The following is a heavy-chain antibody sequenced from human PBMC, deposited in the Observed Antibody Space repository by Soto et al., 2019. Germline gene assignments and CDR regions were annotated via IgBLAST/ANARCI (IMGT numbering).Heavy chain of an antibody. J-gene: IGHJ4*02. Sequence: SETLSLICTVSGGSISSSTYYWGWIRQPPGKGLEWIGSIYYSGNTYYNPSLKSRVTISVDTSKNQFSLKLSSVTAADTAVYYCARQGDSGYLVLFIVSWGQGTLVTVSS. CDR1: GGSISSSTYY. V-gene: IGHV4-39*01. CDR2: IYYSGNT. CDR3: ARQGDSGYLVLFIVS. D-gene: IGHD5-12*01.